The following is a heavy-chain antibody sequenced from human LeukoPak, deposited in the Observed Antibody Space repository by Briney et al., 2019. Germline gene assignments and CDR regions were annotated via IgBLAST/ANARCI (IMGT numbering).Heavy chain of an antibody. CDR1: GYTFTSYG. J-gene: IGHJ5*02. CDR3: AREESSGWPRFDP. Sequence: ASVKVSCKASGYTFTSYGISWVRQAPGQGLEWMGWISAYNGNTNYAQKLHGRVTMTTVTSTSTAYMELRSLRSDDTAVYYCAREESSGWPRFDPWGQGTLVTVSS. D-gene: IGHD6-19*01. CDR2: ISAYNGNT. V-gene: IGHV1-18*01.